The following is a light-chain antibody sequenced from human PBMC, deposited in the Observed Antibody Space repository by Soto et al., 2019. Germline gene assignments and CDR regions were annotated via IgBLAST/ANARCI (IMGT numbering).Light chain of an antibody. J-gene: IGKJ1*01. CDR2: GAS. V-gene: IGKV3-20*01. Sequence: EIVLTQSPATLSLSPGERATLSCRASQSVSSAYLAWYQQKPGQAPRLLIFGASTRATGTPHRFSGSGSGTDFTLTISALESEDVGVYYCQHYGRSPSFGRGTKV. CDR3: QHYGRSPS. CDR1: QSVSSAY.